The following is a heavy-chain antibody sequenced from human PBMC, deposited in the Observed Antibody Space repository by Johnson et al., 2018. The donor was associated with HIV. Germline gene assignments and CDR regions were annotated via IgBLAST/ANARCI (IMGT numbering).Heavy chain of an antibody. Sequence: QVQLVESGGGLVQPGGSLRLSCAASGFTFSSYAMHWVRQAPGKGLEYVSAISGSGGSTYYADSVKGRFTISRDNSKNTLYLQMNSLRVEDTAVYYCAKDRSIYDIIYAFDIWGQGTMVTVSS. J-gene: IGHJ3*02. CDR3: AKDRSIYDIIYAFDI. V-gene: IGHV3-64*04. CDR2: ISGSGGST. D-gene: IGHD3-9*01. CDR1: GFTFSSYA.